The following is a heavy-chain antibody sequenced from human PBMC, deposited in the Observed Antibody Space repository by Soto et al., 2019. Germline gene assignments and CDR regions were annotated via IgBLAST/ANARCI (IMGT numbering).Heavy chain of an antibody. CDR3: ARDLAIQLWFTYYYYGMDV. D-gene: IGHD5-18*01. Sequence: GGSLRLSCAASGFTFISYAIHFCRHSPLKWLEWVAVISYDGSNKHYADSVKGRFTISRDNSKNTLYLQMNSLRAEDTAVYYCARDLAIQLWFTYYYYGMDVWGQGTTVTVSS. CDR2: ISYDGSNK. CDR1: GFTFISYA. V-gene: IGHV3-30-3*01. J-gene: IGHJ6*02.